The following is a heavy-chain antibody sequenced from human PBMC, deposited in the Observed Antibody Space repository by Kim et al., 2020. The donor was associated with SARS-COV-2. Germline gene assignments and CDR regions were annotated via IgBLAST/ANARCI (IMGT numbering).Heavy chain of an antibody. J-gene: IGHJ6*02. V-gene: IGHV4-34*01. CDR2: INHSGST. Sequence: SETLSLTCAVYGGSFSGYYWSWIRQPPGKGLEWIGEINHSGSTNYNPSLKSRVTISVDTSKNQFSLKLSSVTAADTAVYYCASDRTRYYYYGMDVWGQGTTVTVSS. CDR1: GGSFSGYY. D-gene: IGHD2-2*01. CDR3: ASDRTRYYYYGMDV.